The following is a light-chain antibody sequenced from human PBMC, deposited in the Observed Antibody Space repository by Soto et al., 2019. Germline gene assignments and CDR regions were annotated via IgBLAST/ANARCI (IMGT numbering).Light chain of an antibody. CDR2: DAS. J-gene: IGKJ1*01. CDR1: QSVSSY. CDR3: QQHSHWPTWT. Sequence: EIVLTQSPATLSLSPGERATLSCRASQSVSSYLAWYQQKPGQAPRLLIYDASNRATGIPARFSGSGSGTDFTLTISSLEPEDFAVYYCQQHSHWPTWTFGQGTKVDIK. V-gene: IGKV3-11*01.